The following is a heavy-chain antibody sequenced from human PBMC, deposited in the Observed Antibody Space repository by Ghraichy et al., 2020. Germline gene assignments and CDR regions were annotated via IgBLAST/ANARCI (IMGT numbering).Heavy chain of an antibody. D-gene: IGHD2-2*01. CDR3: ARDKMACSSTSCYEGGMDV. V-gene: IGHV3-11*04. CDR2: ISSSGSTI. J-gene: IGHJ6*02. CDR1: GFTFSDYY. Sequence: LSLTCAASGFTFSDYYMSWIRQAPGKGLEWVSYISSSGSTIYYADSVKGRFTISRDNAKNSLYLQMNSLRAEDTAVYYCARDKMACSSTSCYEGGMDVWGQGTTVTVSS.